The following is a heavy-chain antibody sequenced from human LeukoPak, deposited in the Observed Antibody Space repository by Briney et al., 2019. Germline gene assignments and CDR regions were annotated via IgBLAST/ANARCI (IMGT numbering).Heavy chain of an antibody. Sequence: GGSLRLSCAASGFTFNKYAMTWVRQAPGQGLEWVSGLSDSGASTFYAKSVRGRFSISRDNSKNMLYLHINSLRAEDTAVYYCAKDARTGAWNIGDSWFDPWGQGTLVTVSS. V-gene: IGHV3-23*01. CDR1: GFTFNKYA. CDR3: AKDARTGAWNIGDSWFDP. CDR2: LSDSGAST. D-gene: IGHD2/OR15-2a*01. J-gene: IGHJ5*02.